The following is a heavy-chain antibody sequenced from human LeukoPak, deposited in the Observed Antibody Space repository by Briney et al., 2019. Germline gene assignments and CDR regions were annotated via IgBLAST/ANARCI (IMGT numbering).Heavy chain of an antibody. J-gene: IGHJ4*02. D-gene: IGHD3-9*01. CDR2: ITGSGSTI. V-gene: IGHV3-48*03. Sequence: GGSLRLSCAASGFTFSNYEMNWVRQAPGKGLDWVSYITGSGSTIYYADSVRGRFTISRDNAKKSLYLQMNSLRAGDTAVYYCARGLTYYDILTGFHDRLDYFDYWGQGTLVTVSS. CDR3: ARGLTYYDILTGFHDRLDYFDY. CDR1: GFTFSNYE.